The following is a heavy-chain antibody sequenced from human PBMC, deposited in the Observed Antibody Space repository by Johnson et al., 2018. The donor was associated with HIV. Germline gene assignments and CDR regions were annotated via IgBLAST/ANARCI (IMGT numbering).Heavy chain of an antibody. V-gene: IGHV3-30*19. D-gene: IGHD6-13*01. CDR3: ASGVYSSSWSWDVAFDI. Sequence: QEQLVESGGGVVQPGRSLRLSCAASGFTFSSYGMHWVRQAPGKGLEWVAVISYDGSNKYYADSVKGRFTISRDNSKNTLYLQMNSLRAEDTAVYYCASGVYSSSWSWDVAFDIWGQGTMVNVSS. CDR1: GFTFSSYG. J-gene: IGHJ3*02. CDR2: ISYDGSNK.